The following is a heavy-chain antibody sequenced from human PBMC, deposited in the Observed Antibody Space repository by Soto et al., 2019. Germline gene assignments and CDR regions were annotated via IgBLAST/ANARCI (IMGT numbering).Heavy chain of an antibody. J-gene: IGHJ6*02. CDR2: IIPIFGTA. CDR3: ASRSSYGDYPYYYYYGMDV. D-gene: IGHD4-17*01. Sequence: QVQLVQSGAEVKKPGSSVKVSCKASGGTFSSYAISWVRQAPGQGLEWMGGIIPIFGTANYAQKFQGRVTITADESTSTAYMELSSLRSEDTAVYYCASRSSYGDYPYYYYYGMDVWGQGTTVTVSS. V-gene: IGHV1-69*12. CDR1: GGTFSSYA.